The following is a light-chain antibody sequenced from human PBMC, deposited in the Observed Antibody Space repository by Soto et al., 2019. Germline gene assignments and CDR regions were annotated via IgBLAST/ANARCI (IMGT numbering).Light chain of an antibody. Sequence: EIVLTQSPATLSLSPGERAILSCRASQSVSSYLAWYQQKPGQAPRLLIYDASNRATGIPARFSGSGSGTDFTLTISSLEPEDLAVYYCQQRSNWLLTFGGGTKVEIK. V-gene: IGKV3-11*01. CDR3: QQRSNWLLT. CDR1: QSVSSY. J-gene: IGKJ4*01. CDR2: DAS.